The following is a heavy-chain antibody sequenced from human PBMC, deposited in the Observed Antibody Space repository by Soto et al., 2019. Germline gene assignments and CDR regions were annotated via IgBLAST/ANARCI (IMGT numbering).Heavy chain of an antibody. CDR2: IKSEADGGTT. J-gene: IGHJ4*01. CDR1: GFTFSSAW. CDR3: TTGSLFTQLLVRFDF. V-gene: IGHV3-15*07. D-gene: IGHD2-15*01. Sequence: EVQLVESGGGLVEPGGSLRLSCAASGFTFSSAWINWVRQTPGTGLEWVGRIKSEADGGTTDFAARVRGRFVISRDDSRDMMYMQMNSPRTEHTGVYYCTTGSLFTQLLVRFDFWGLGAQVTVSS.